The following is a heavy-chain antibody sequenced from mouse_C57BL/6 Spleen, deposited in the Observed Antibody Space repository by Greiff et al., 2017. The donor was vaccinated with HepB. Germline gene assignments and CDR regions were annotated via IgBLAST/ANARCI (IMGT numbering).Heavy chain of an antibody. CDR3: ARNYGNYWYFDV. J-gene: IGHJ1*03. CDR1: GFTFTDYY. D-gene: IGHD2-1*01. V-gene: IGHV7-3*01. Sequence: EVMLVESGGGLVQPGGSLSLSCAASGFTFTDYYMSWVRQPPGKALEWLGFIRNKANGYTTEYSASVKGGFTISRDNSQSILYLQMNALRAEDSATYYCARNYGNYWYFDVWGTGTTVTVSS. CDR2: IRNKANGYTT.